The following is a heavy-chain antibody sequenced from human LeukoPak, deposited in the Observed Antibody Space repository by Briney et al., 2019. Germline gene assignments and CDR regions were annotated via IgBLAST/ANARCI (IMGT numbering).Heavy chain of an antibody. Sequence: GGSLRLSCAASGFTFSSYSMKWVRQAPGKGLEWVSSISSSSSYIYYADSVRGRFTISRDNAKNSLYLQINSQRAEGTTVYYCARVPYYDFWSGYARFDYWGEGTLVTVSS. J-gene: IGHJ4*02. CDR3: ARVPYYDFWSGYARFDY. CDR1: GFTFSSYS. D-gene: IGHD3-3*01. CDR2: ISSSSSYI. V-gene: IGHV3-21*01.